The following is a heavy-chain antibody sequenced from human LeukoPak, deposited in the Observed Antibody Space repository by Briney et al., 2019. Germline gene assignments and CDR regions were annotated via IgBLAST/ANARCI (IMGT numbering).Heavy chain of an antibody. CDR3: ARYFYDSSGSNYYFDY. CDR1: GYIFNFYW. D-gene: IGHD3-22*01. Sequence: GESLKISCKGSGYIFNFYWIGWVRHMPGKGLEWMGIIYPGDSDTRYSPSFQGQVTISADKSISTAYLQWSSLKASDTAMYYCARYFYDSSGSNYYFDYWGQGTLVTVSS. CDR2: IYPGDSDT. J-gene: IGHJ4*02. V-gene: IGHV5-51*01.